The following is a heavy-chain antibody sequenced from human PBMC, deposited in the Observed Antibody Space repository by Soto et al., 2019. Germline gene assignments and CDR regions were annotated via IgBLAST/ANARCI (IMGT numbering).Heavy chain of an antibody. CDR3: AKVRVGIDVDFDY. Sequence: GGSLRLSCAASGFTFRSYTMSWVRQAPGKGLEWVSAIRDSDSGGTTYYADSVKGRFTISRDDSKNTLYLQMSSLRAEDTAMYYCAKVRVGIDVDFDYWGQGALVTVSS. CDR1: GFTFRSYT. J-gene: IGHJ4*02. D-gene: IGHD2-21*01. CDR2: IRDSDSGGTT. V-gene: IGHV3-23*01.